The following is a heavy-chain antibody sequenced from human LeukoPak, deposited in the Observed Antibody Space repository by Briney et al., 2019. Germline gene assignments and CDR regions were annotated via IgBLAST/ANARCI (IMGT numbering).Heavy chain of an antibody. Sequence: PSETLSLTCTVSGGSISSYYWSWIRQPAGKGLEWIGRIYTSGSTNYYPSLKSRVTMSVDTSKNQFSLKLSSVTAADTAVYYCASTLLGYCSGGSCSLYYYYYMDVWGKGTTVTVSS. CDR1: GGSISSYY. CDR3: ASTLLGYCSGGSCSLYYYYYMDV. CDR2: IYTSGST. J-gene: IGHJ6*03. D-gene: IGHD2-15*01. V-gene: IGHV4-4*07.